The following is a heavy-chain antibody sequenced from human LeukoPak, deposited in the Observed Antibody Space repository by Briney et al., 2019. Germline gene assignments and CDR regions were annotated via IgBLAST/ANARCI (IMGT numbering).Heavy chain of an antibody. V-gene: IGHV4-31*03. CDR2: IYYSGST. J-gene: IGHJ4*02. D-gene: IGHD2-15*01. CDR1: GGSISSGGYY. Sequence: SETLSLTCTVSGGSISSGGYYWSWIRQHPGKGLEWIGYIYYSGSTYYNPSLKSRVTISVDTSKNQFSLKLSSVTAADTAVYYCARAFPAEVSCSGGSCYFFDYWGQGNLVTVSS. CDR3: ARAFPAEVSCSGGSCYFFDY.